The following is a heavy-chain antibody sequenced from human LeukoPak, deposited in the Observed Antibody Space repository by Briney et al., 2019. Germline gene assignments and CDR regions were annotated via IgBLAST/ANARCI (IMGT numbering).Heavy chain of an antibody. CDR3: ARGGSYDYVWGSYRYTPIEFDY. Sequence: PSETLSLTCTVSGGSISSYYWSWIRQPPGKGLEWIGYIYYSGSTNYNPSLKSRVTISVDTSKNQFSLKLSSVTAADTAVYYCARGGSYDYVWGSYRYTPIEFDYWGQGTLVTVSS. CDR1: GGSISSYY. J-gene: IGHJ4*02. V-gene: IGHV4-59*01. CDR2: IYYSGST. D-gene: IGHD3-16*02.